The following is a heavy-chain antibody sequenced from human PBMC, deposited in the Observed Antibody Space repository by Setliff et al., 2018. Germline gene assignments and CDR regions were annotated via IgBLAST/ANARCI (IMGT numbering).Heavy chain of an antibody. CDR2: INPSSGRT. V-gene: IGHV1-46*01. D-gene: IGHD3-10*01. Sequence: ASVKVSCKASGYTFTSHYMHWVRQAPGLGLEWMGTINPSSGRTSYAQKFQGRVTMTRDTSTSTVYMELSSLRSEDTAVYYCAPLTRRYGSGSYPFDYWGQGTLVTVSS. CDR1: GYTFTSHY. CDR3: APLTRRYGSGSYPFDY. J-gene: IGHJ4*02.